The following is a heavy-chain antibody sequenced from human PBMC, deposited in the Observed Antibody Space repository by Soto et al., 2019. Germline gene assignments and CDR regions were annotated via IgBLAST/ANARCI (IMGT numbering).Heavy chain of an antibody. J-gene: IGHJ6*02. Sequence: PSQTLSLTFAISGDSVASNSSAWNCIRQSPSRGLEWLGRTYYRSKLYNDYAVSVKSRITINPDTSKNQFSLQLNSVTPEDTAVYYCARDISFGSGIDYYGMDVWGQGTTVTVSS. CDR1: GDSVASNSSA. CDR2: TYYRSKLYN. CDR3: ARDISFGSGIDYYGMDV. D-gene: IGHD6-19*01. V-gene: IGHV6-1*01.